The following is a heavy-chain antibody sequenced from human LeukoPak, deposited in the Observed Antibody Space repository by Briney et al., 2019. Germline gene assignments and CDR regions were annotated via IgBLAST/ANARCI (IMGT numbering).Heavy chain of an antibody. CDR2: IKQDGSEK. Sequence: GGSLRLSCAASGFTFSSYWMSWVRQAPGKGLEWVANIKQDGSEKYYVDSVKGRFTISRDNAKNSLYLQMNSLRAEDTAVYYCARAGRWELLGYDAFDIWGQGTMVTVPS. CDR1: GFTFSSYW. V-gene: IGHV3-7*01. CDR3: ARAGRWELLGYDAFDI. D-gene: IGHD1-26*01. J-gene: IGHJ3*02.